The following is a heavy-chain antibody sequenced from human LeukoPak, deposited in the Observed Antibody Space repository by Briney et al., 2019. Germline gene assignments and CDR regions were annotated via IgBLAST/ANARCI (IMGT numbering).Heavy chain of an antibody. J-gene: IGHJ4*02. Sequence: GGSLRLSCTASGFTFGDYAMSWFRQAPGKGLEWVGFIRSKAYGGTTEYAASVRGRFTISRDDSKSIAYPQMNSLKTEDTAVYYCTRDLSYDSSGYYLHWGQGTLVTVSS. CDR2: IRSKAYGGTT. CDR3: TRDLSYDSSGYYLH. CDR1: GFTFGDYA. D-gene: IGHD3-22*01. V-gene: IGHV3-49*03.